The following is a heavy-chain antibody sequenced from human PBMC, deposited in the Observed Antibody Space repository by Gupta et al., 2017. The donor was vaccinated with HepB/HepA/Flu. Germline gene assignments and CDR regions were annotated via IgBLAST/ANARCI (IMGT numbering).Heavy chain of an antibody. CDR1: GDTFTMYD. J-gene: IGHJ6*03. CDR3: ARAGCSGGGCFSDLYYPYYYMDG. V-gene: IGHV1-8*03. Sequence: QMQLVQSGAEVKKPGASVKISCKASGDTFTMYDINWVRQAPGQGLEWMGWMNPDNGDSDAAQKFQGRVTFTRSSSITTAYMELSSLKYEDTAVYFCARAGCSGGGCFSDLYYPYYYMDGGGSGTTVTVSS. CDR2: MNPDNGDS. D-gene: IGHD2-15*01.